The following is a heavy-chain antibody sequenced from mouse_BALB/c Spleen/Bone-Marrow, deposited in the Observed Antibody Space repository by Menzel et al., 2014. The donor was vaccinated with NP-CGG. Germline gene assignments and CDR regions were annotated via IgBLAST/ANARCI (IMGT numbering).Heavy chain of an antibody. D-gene: IGHD2-10*01. CDR3: ARAYY. V-gene: IGHV5-6-3*01. CDR2: INSDGGST. J-gene: IGHJ3*01. Sequence: DVMLVESGGGLVQFGGSLKLSCAASGFTFSRYGMSWVRQTPDKRLELVAIINSDGGSTYCPDSVKGRFTISRDNAKNTLYLQMSSLKSEDTAMYYCARAYYWGQGTLVTVSA. CDR1: GFTFSRYG.